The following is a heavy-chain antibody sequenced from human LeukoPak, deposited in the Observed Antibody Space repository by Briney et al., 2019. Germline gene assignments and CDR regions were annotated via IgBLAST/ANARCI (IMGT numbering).Heavy chain of an antibody. V-gene: IGHV1-8*01. CDR2: MNPNSGNT. CDR3: ARGYDYVWGSYRHRSENYYYMDV. CDR1: GYTFSSYD. D-gene: IGHD3-16*02. J-gene: IGHJ6*03. Sequence: ASVKVSCKASGYTFSSYDINWVRQATGQGLEWMGWMNPNSGNTGYAQKFQGRVTMTRNTSISTAYMELSSLRSEDTAVYYCARGYDYVWGSYRHRSENYYYMDVWGKGTTVTVSS.